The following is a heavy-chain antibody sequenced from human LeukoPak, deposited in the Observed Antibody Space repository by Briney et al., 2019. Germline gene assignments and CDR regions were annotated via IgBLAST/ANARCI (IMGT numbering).Heavy chain of an antibody. CDR2: ISDDGSNK. V-gene: IGHV3-30*04. Sequence: PGRSLRLSCAASGFTFSSYAMHRVRQAPGKGLEWVAVISDDGSNKYYADSVKGRFTISRDNSKNTLYLQMNSLRPEDTAVYYCARVDDLDAFDIWGQGTMVTVSS. J-gene: IGHJ3*02. CDR3: ARVDDLDAFDI. D-gene: IGHD2-2*03. CDR1: GFTFSSYA.